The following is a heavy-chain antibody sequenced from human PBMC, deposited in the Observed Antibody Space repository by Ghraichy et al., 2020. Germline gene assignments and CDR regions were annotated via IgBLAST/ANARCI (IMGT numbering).Heavy chain of an antibody. CDR2: IYYSGST. CDR1: GGSISSSSYY. CDR3: ARHRFGELPLDY. Sequence: SETLSLTCTVSGGSISSSSYYWGWIRQPPGKGLEWIGSIYYSGSTYYNPSLKSRVTISVDTSKNQFSLKLSSVTAADTAVYYCARHRFGELPLDYWGQGTLVTVSS. V-gene: IGHV4-39*01. J-gene: IGHJ4*02. D-gene: IGHD3-10*01.